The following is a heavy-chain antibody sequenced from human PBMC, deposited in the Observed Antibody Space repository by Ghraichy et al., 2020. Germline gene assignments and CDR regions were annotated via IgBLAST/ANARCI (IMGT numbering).Heavy chain of an antibody. CDR2: ISGSGSPI. V-gene: IGHV3-11*01. Sequence: GESLNISCAASGLNVSFNYMSWVRQAPGKGLDWVAYISGSGSPIYYADSVKGRFTISRDNAKNSFYLQMNSLRAEDTAVYYCARDYVGHFHDWGQGTLVTVSS. J-gene: IGHJ1*01. CDR3: ARDYVGHFHD. D-gene: IGHD3-10*02. CDR1: GLNVSFNY.